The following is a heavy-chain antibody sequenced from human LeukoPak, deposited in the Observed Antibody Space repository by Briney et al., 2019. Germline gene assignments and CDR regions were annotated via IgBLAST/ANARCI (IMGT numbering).Heavy chain of an antibody. V-gene: IGHV1-8*01. D-gene: IGHD3-22*01. CDR2: MNPNSGNT. J-gene: IGHJ5*02. Sequence: ASVKVSCKASGYTFTSYDINWVRQATAQGLEWMGWMNPNSGNTGYAQKFQGRVTMTRNTYIRTAYMELSSLRSEDTAVYYCARGLSGYYDSSDWFEPWGQGTLVTVSS. CDR1: GYTFTSYD. CDR3: ARGLSGYYDSSDWFEP.